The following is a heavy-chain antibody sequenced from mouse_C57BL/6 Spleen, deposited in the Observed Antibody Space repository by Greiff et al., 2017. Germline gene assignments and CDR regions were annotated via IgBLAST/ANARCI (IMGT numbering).Heavy chain of an antibody. Sequence: EVKLVESGGGLEKPGGSLKLSCAASGFTFSSYAMSWVRQTPEKRLEWVATISDGGSYTYYPDNVKGRFTISRDNAKNNLYLQMSHLKSEDTAMYYCARDENYFDYWGQGTTLTVSS. V-gene: IGHV5-4*01. CDR3: ARDENYFDY. J-gene: IGHJ2*01. CDR1: GFTFSSYA. CDR2: ISDGGSYT.